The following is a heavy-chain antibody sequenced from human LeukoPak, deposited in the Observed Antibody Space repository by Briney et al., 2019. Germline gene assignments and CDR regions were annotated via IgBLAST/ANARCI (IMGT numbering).Heavy chain of an antibody. CDR1: GYTFTSYD. CDR3: ARVAWDFWSGYLYYFDY. J-gene: IGHJ4*02. D-gene: IGHD3-3*01. Sequence: ASVKVSCKASGYTFTSYDINWVRQATGQGLEWMGWMNPNSGNTGYAQKFQGRVTITRNTSISTAYMELSSLRSEDTAVYYCARVAWDFWSGYLYYFDYWGQGTLVTVSS. CDR2: MNPNSGNT. V-gene: IGHV1-8*03.